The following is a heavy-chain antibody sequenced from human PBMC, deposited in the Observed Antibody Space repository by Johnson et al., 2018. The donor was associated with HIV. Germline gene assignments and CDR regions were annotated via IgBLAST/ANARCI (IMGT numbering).Heavy chain of an antibody. CDR2: ISYDGSNK. V-gene: IGHV3-30-3*01. D-gene: IGHD5-18*01. CDR1: GFSFGTYA. J-gene: IGHJ3*02. CDR3: ARLPGGYSRDAFDI. Sequence: VQLVESGGGVVQPGRSLRLSCAASGFSFGTYAMHWVRQAPGKGLEWVAVISYDGSNKYYADSVKGRFTISRDNSKNTLYLQMNSLRAEDTALYYCARLPGGYSRDAFDIWGQGTMVTVSS.